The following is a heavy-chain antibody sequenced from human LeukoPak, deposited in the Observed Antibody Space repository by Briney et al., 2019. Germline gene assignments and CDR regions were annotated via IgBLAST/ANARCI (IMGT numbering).Heavy chain of an antibody. CDR1: GFTFSSYG. CDR3: ARDRKAAAVINWFDP. CDR2: IWYDGSNK. J-gene: IGHJ5*02. Sequence: QPRRSLRLSCAASGFTFSSYGMHWVRQAPGKGLEWVAVIWYDGSNKYYADSVKGRFTISRDNSKNTLYLQMNSLRAEDTAVYYCARDRKAAAVINWFDPWGQGTLVTVSS. V-gene: IGHV3-33*01. D-gene: IGHD6-13*01.